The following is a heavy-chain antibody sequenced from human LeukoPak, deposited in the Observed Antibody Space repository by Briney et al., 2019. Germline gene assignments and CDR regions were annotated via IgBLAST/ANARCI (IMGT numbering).Heavy chain of an antibody. V-gene: IGHV1-69*05. CDR3: ARDVHGDYGSGWFDP. CDR2: IMPLFGTA. Sequence: SVKVSCKTSGGTFNNSAISWVRQAPGQGLEWLGGIMPLFGTAGYAQKFQGRVTITKDESTRTVYLELTSLTSDDTAVYYCARDVHGDYGSGWFDPWGQGTLASVSS. J-gene: IGHJ5*02. CDR1: GGTFNNSA. D-gene: IGHD4-17*01.